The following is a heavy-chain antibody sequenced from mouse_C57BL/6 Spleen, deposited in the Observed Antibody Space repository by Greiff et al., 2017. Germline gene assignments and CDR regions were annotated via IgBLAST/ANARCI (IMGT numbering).Heavy chain of an antibody. CDR1: GYAFSSYW. V-gene: IGHV1-80*01. CDR3: ARTITTVVADY. D-gene: IGHD1-1*01. CDR2: IYPGDGDT. Sequence: QVQLQQSGAELVKPGASVKISCKASGYAFSSYWMNWVKQRPGKGLEWIGQIYPGDGDTNYKGKFKGKATLTADKSSSTAYMQLSSLTSEDSAVYFCARTITTVVADYWGQGTTLTVSS. J-gene: IGHJ2*01.